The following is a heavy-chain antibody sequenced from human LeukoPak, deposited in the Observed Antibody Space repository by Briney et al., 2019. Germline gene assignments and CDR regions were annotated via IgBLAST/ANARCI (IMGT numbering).Heavy chain of an antibody. V-gene: IGHV1-46*01. J-gene: IGHJ4*02. CDR3: ARDGEPLWFGELLRFDY. CDR2: INPSGGST. CDR1: GYTFTSYY. Sequence: ASVKVSCKASGYTFTSYYMHWVRQSPGQGVEWMGRINPSGGSTSYAQKFQGRVTMTRDTSTSTVYMELSSLRSEDTAVYYCARDGEPLWFGELLRFDYWGQGTLVTVSS. D-gene: IGHD3-10*01.